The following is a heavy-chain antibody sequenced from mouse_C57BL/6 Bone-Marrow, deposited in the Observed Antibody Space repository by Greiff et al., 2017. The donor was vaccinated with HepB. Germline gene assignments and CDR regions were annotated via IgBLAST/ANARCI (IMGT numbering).Heavy chain of an antibody. CDR1: GYSITSGYD. CDR2: ISYSGST. J-gene: IGHJ3*01. D-gene: IGHD1-1*01. V-gene: IGHV3-1*01. CDR3: ARDHYYGSSGAWFAY. Sequence: VQLQQSGPGMVKPSQSLSLTCTVTGYSITSGYDWHWIRHFPGNKLEWMGYISYSGSTNYNPSLKSRISITHDTSKNHFFLKLNSVTTEDTATYYCARDHYYGSSGAWFAYWGQGTLVTVSA.